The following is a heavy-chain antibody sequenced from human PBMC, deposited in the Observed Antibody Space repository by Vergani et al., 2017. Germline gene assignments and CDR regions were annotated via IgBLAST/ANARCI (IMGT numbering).Heavy chain of an antibody. CDR1: GGTFSSYA. CDR3: ARDLSHYYGSGSYDAFDI. CDR2: IIPILGIA. J-gene: IGHJ3*02. D-gene: IGHD3-10*01. Sequence: QVQLVQSGAEVKKPGSSVKVSCKASGGTFSSYAISWVRQAPGQGLEWMGRIIPILGIANYAPKFQGRVTITADKSTSTAYMELSSLRAEDTAVYYCARDLSHYYGSGSYDAFDIWGQGTMVTVSS. V-gene: IGHV1-69*04.